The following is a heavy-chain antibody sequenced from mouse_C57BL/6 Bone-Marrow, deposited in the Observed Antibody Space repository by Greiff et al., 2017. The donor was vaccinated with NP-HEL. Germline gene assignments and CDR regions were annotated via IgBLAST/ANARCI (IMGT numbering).Heavy chain of an antibody. V-gene: IGHV2-2*01. Sequence: VKLMESGPGLVQPSQSLSITCTVSGFSLTSYGVHWVRQSPGKGLEWLGVIWSGGSTDYNAAFISRLSISKDNSKSQVFFKMNSLQADDTAIYYCARKGSYGRGAHWYFDVWGTGTTVTVSS. CDR3: ARKGSYGRGAHWYFDV. CDR1: GFSLTSYG. D-gene: IGHD1-1*01. CDR2: IWSGGST. J-gene: IGHJ1*03.